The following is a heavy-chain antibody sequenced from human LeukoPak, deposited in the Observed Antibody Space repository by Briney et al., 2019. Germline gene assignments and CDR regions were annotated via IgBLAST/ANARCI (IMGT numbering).Heavy chain of an antibody. CDR3: ARDLGHCSSTSCYYYYMDV. D-gene: IGHD2-2*01. V-gene: IGHV3-7*01. Sequence: GGSLRLSCAASGFTFSSYAMSWVRQAPGKGLEWVANIKQDGSEKYYVDSVKGRFTISRDNAKNSLYLQMNSLRAEDTAVYYCARDLGHCSSTSCYYYYMDVWGKGTTVTVSS. CDR1: GFTFSSYA. J-gene: IGHJ6*03. CDR2: IKQDGSEK.